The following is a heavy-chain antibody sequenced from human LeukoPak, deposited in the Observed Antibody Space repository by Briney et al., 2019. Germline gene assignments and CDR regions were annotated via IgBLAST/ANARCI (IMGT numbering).Heavy chain of an antibody. CDR2: IYPADSDT. D-gene: IGHD4-23*01. Sequence: GESLKISCKGSGYSFASHWIGWVRQMPGKGLEWMGIIYPADSDTRYSPSFEGLVTISADKSISTAYLQWNSLKTSDTAMYYCARRDFGGNSHFDYWAQGTLVTVSS. V-gene: IGHV5-51*01. CDR3: ARRDFGGNSHFDY. CDR1: GYSFASHW. J-gene: IGHJ4*02.